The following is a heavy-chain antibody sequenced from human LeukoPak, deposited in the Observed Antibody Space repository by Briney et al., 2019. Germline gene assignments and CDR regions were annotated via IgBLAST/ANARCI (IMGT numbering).Heavy chain of an antibody. V-gene: IGHV3-30*18. CDR3: AKSQSGSVDAFDI. CDR1: GFTFSSYG. J-gene: IGHJ3*02. CDR2: ISYDGSNK. D-gene: IGHD3-10*01. Sequence: GGSLRLSCAASGFTFSSYGMHWVRQAPGKGLEWVAIISYDGSNKYYADSVKGRFTISRDNSKNTQYQQMNSLRPEDTAVYYCAKSQSGSVDAFDIWGQGTMVTVSS.